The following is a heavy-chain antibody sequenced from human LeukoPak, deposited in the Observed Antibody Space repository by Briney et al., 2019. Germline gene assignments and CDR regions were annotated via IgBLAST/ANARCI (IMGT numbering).Heavy chain of an antibody. CDR1: GGSISSYY. V-gene: IGHV4-4*07. Sequence: SETLSLTCTVPGGSISSYYWSWIRQPAGKGLEWIGRIYTSGSTNYNPSLKSRVTMSVDTSKNQFSLKLSSVTAADTAVYYCARPVVGCSSTSCSWSYWGQGTLVTVSS. CDR3: ARPVVGCSSTSCSWSY. D-gene: IGHD2-2*01. CDR2: IYTSGST. J-gene: IGHJ4*02.